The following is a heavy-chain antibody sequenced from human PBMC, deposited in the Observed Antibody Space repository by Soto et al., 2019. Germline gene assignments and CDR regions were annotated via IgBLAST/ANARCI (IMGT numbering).Heavy chain of an antibody. CDR1: GFSLSTSGVG. J-gene: IGHJ5*02. V-gene: IGHV2-5*01. CDR2: IYWHDET. D-gene: IGHD2-15*01. CDR3: ALRGHCSGDSCYSA. Sequence: QITLKESGPTLVKPTQTLTLTCTFSGFSLSTSGVGVGWIRQPPGKALEWLALIYWHDETRYSPSLKNRLTITKDPSKNQVALTMTNMGPVDTATYYCALRGHCSGDSCYSAWGQGTLVTVSS.